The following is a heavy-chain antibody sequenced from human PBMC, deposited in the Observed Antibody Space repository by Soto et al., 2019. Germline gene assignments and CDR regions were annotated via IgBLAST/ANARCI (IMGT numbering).Heavy chain of an antibody. D-gene: IGHD3-22*01. J-gene: IGHJ4*02. CDR1: GYSFTSYW. CDR2: IYPGDSDT. V-gene: IGHV5-51*01. Sequence: GESLKISCKGSGYSFTSYWIGWVRQMPGKGLEWMGIIYPGDSDTRYSPSFQGQVTISADKSISTAYLQWSSLKASDTAMYYCARQDLWYYDSSGYYPTRFFDYWGQGTLVTVSS. CDR3: ARQDLWYYDSSGYYPTRFFDY.